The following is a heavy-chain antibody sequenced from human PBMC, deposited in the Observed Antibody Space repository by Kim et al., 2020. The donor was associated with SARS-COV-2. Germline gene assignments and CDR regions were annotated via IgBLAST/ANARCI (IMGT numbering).Heavy chain of an antibody. CDR2: ISSSSSTI. CDR3: ARGRYGCSSTSCSHYFDY. CDR1: GFTFSSYS. Sequence: GGSLRLSCAASGFTFSSYSMNWVRQAPGKGLEWVSYISSSSSTIYYADSVKGRFTISRDNAKNSLYLQMNSLRAEDTAVYYCARGRYGCSSTSCSHYFDYWGQGTLVTVSS. J-gene: IGHJ4*02. D-gene: IGHD2-2*01. V-gene: IGHV3-48*04.